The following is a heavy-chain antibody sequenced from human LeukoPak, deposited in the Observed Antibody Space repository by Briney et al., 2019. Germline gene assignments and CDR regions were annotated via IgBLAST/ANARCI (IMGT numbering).Heavy chain of an antibody. CDR3: ARVVFKWSPLAYRSSFYYFDY. V-gene: IGHV1-18*01. CDR2: ISAYNGNT. CDR1: GYTFTSYG. D-gene: IGHD6-13*01. J-gene: IGHJ4*02. Sequence: ASVKVSCKASGYTFTSYGISWVRQAPGQGVEWMGWISAYNGNTNYAQKLQGRVTMTTDTSTSTAYMELRSLRSDDTAVYYCARVVFKWSPLAYRSSFYYFDYWGQGTLVTVSS.